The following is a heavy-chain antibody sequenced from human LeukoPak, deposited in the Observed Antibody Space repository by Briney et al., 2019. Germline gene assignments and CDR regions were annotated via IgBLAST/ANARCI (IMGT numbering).Heavy chain of an antibody. J-gene: IGHJ4*02. D-gene: IGHD1-26*01. CDR3: AKDYSGSPAYFDY. CDR2: IWYDGSNK. V-gene: IGHV3-33*06. Sequence: GGSLRLSCAASGFTFSSYGMHWVRQAPGKGLEWVAVIWYDGSNKYYADSVKGRFTISRDNSKNTLYLQMNSLRAVDTAVYYCAKDYSGSPAYFDYWGQGTLVTVSS. CDR1: GFTFSSYG.